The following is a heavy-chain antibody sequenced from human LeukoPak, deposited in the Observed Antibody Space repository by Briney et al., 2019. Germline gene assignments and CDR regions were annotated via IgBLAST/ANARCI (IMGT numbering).Heavy chain of an antibody. CDR3: ARGRSGLAAAGTYDS. V-gene: IGHV1-8*01. CDR1: GYTFTSSD. D-gene: IGHD6-13*01. Sequence: GASVKVSCKASGYTFTSSDINWVRQATGQRLEWMGWINPKSGRTGYAKKFQARVSMTMNTSITTAYMEVSSLRFEDTAVYYCARGRSGLAAAGTYDSWGQGTLITVSS. J-gene: IGHJ4*02. CDR2: INPKSGRT.